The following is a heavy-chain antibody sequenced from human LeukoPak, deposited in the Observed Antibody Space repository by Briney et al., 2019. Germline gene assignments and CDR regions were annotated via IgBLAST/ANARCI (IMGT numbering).Heavy chain of an antibody. Sequence: PGGSLRLSCAASGFTFSTYWMSWLRQAPGKGLEWVSTLSGSGITTYYADSVKGRFTISRDNSKNTLYLQMNSLRAEDTAVYYCAKGIYSSGWSYFDYWGHGTLVTVSS. V-gene: IGHV3-23*01. CDR3: AKGIYSSGWSYFDY. CDR1: GFTFSTYW. J-gene: IGHJ4*01. D-gene: IGHD6-19*01. CDR2: LSGSGITT.